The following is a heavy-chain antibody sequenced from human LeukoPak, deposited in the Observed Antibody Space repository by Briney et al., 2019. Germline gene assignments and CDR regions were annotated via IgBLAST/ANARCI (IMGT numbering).Heavy chain of an antibody. CDR1: GFTFSSYA. V-gene: IGHV3-21*01. D-gene: IGHD3-16*01. CDR2: ISNSGGST. CDR3: AGGVTWGDY. Sequence: PGGSLRLSCAASGFTFSSYAMSWVRQAPGKGLEWVSYISNSGGSTYYADSVKGRLTLSRDNAKNSLYLRMNSLRADDTAVYYCAGGVTWGDYWGQGTLVTVSS. J-gene: IGHJ4*02.